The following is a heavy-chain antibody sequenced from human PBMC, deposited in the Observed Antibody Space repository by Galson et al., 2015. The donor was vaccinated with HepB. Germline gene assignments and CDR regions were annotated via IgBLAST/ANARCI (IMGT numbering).Heavy chain of an antibody. Sequence: QSGAEVKKPGESLRISCKGSGYSFTSYWISWVRQMPGKGLEWMGRIDPSDSYTNYSPSFQGHVTISADKSISTAYLQWSSLKASDTAMYYCARQGLYCSSTSCYCAGAFDIWGQGTMVTVSS. V-gene: IGHV5-10-1*01. CDR1: GYSFTSYW. J-gene: IGHJ3*02. CDR2: IDPSDSYT. CDR3: ARQGLYCSSTSCYCAGAFDI. D-gene: IGHD2-2*01.